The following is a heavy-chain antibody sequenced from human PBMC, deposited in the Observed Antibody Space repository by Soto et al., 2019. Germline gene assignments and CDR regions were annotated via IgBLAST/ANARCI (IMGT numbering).Heavy chain of an antibody. Sequence: QVQLVESGGGVVQPGRSLRLSCAASGFTFSSYAMHWVRQAPGKGLEWVAVISYDGSNKYYADSVKGRFTISRDNSKNTLYLQMNSLRAEDTAVYYCARRRGYSHRGNYYGMDVWCQGTTVTVSS. D-gene: IGHD5-18*01. CDR2: ISYDGSNK. CDR3: ARRRGYSHRGNYYGMDV. V-gene: IGHV3-30-3*01. CDR1: GFTFSSYA. J-gene: IGHJ6*02.